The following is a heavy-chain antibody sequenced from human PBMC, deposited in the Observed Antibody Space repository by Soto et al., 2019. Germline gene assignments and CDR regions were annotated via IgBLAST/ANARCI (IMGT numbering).Heavy chain of an antibody. CDR1: CYW. CDR2: INSEGSSI. D-gene: IGHD3-10*01. V-gene: IGHV3-74*01. CDR3: ATVSTSDYYGSGSYGY. J-gene: IGHJ4*02. Sequence: CYWMHWVRQAPEKGLVWVSRINSEGSSISYADSVKSRFTISRDNAKNTLYLQMNSLRAEDTAVYYCATVSTSDYYGSGSYGYWGQGTLVTVSS.